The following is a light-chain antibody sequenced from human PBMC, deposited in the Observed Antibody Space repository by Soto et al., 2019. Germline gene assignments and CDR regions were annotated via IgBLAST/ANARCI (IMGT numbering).Light chain of an antibody. CDR1: SSNIWAGYD. V-gene: IGLV1-40*01. Sequence: QAVVTQPPSVSGAPGQRVTISCTGSSSNIWAGYDVHWYQQLPGTAPKLLIYGNSNRPSGVPDRFSGSKSGTSASLAITGLQDEDEADYYCQSYDRSLSGVVFGGGTKLTVL. CDR2: GNS. CDR3: QSYDRSLSGVV. J-gene: IGLJ2*01.